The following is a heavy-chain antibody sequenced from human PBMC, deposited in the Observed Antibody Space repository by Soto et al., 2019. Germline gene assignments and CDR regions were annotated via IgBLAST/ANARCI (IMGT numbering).Heavy chain of an antibody. CDR3: ARDSSGWYKAFDI. CDR1: GYTFTSYG. V-gene: IGHV1-18*01. CDR2: ISAYNGNT. D-gene: IGHD6-19*01. Sequence: GASVKVSCMSSGYTFTSYGISCVRQAPGQGLEWMGWISAYNGNTNYAQKLQGRVTMTTDTSTSTAYMELRSLRSDDTAVYYCARDSSGWYKAFDIWGQGTMVTVSS. J-gene: IGHJ3*02.